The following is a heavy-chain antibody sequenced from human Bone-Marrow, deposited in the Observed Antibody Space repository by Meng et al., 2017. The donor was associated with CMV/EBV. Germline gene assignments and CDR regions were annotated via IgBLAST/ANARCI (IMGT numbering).Heavy chain of an antibody. CDR3: ARDPGIAARRHHYYYGTDV. J-gene: IGHJ6*02. CDR2: ISAYNGNT. Sequence: ASVKVSCKASGYTFTSYGISWVRQAPGQGLEWMGWISAYNGNTNYAQKLQGRVTMTTDTSTSTAYMELRSLRSDDTAVYYCARDPGIAARRHHYYYGTDVWGQGTTVTVSS. V-gene: IGHV1-18*01. CDR1: GYTFTSYG. D-gene: IGHD6-6*01.